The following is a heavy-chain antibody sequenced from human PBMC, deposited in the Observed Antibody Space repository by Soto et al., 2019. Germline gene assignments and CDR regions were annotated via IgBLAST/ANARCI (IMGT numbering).Heavy chain of an antibody. Sequence: SETLSLTCAVSSGSNSSSNWWSWVRQPPGKGLEWIGEIYHSGSTNYNPSLKSRVTISVDKSKNQFSLKLSSVTAADTAVYYCSFRPPTKYYFDYWGQGTLVTVSS. CDR3: SFRPPTKYYFDY. CDR2: IYHSGST. D-gene: IGHD1-1*01. V-gene: IGHV4-4*02. J-gene: IGHJ4*02. CDR1: SGSNSSSNW.